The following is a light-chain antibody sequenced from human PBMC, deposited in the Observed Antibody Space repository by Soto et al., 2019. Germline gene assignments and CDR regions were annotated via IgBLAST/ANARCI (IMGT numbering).Light chain of an antibody. J-gene: IGKJ1*01. CDR2: AAS. Sequence: AIRMTQSPSSFSASTGDRVTITCRASQGISSYLAWYQQKPGKAPKLLIYAASTLQSGVPSRFSGSGSGTDFTLTISCLQSEDFATYYCQQYYRYKTFGQGTKVEIK. CDR1: QGISSY. CDR3: QQYYRYKT. V-gene: IGKV1-8*01.